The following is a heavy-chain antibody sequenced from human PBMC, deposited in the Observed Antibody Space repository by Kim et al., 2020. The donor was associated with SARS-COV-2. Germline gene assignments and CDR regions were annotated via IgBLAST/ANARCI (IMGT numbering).Heavy chain of an antibody. V-gene: IGHV7-4-1*02. Sequence: ASVKVSCKASGYTFTLYAMNWVRQVPGQGLEWMGWINPKTGNPTYARGFTGRFVLSVNSAVSTTYLEINNLRAEDTALYFCTRDKIGVPDPFDYWGQGTLLTVSS. CDR2: INPKTGNP. D-gene: IGHD3-22*01. CDR1: GYTFTLYA. CDR3: TRDKIGVPDPFDY. J-gene: IGHJ4*02.